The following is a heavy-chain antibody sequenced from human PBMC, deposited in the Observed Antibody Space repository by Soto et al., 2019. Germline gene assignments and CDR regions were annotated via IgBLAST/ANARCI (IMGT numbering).Heavy chain of an antibody. J-gene: IGHJ6*02. V-gene: IGHV3-7*03. CDR1: GFTLSSNW. Sequence: GGSLRLSCAASGFTLSSNWMSWVRQAPGKGLEWVANIKQDGSEKYYVDSVKGRFTISRDNAKNSLYLQMNSLRAEDTAVYYCARSSLAVAVGGYYYYYGMDVWGQGTTVTVSS. CDR3: ARSSLAVAVGGYYYYYGMDV. D-gene: IGHD6-19*01. CDR2: IKQDGSEK.